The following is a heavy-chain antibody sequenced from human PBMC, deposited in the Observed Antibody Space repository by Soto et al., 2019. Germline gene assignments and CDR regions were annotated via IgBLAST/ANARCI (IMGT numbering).Heavy chain of an antibody. CDR3: ARDGADIGSQYFQH. Sequence: SETLSLTCTVSGGSISSGDYYWGWIRQPPGKGLEWIGYIYYSGSTYYNPSLKSRVTISVDTSKNQFSLKLSSVTAADTAVYYCARDGADIGSQYFQHWGQGTLVTVSS. CDR2: IYYSGST. D-gene: IGHD3-16*01. CDR1: GGSISSGDYY. J-gene: IGHJ1*01. V-gene: IGHV4-30-4*01.